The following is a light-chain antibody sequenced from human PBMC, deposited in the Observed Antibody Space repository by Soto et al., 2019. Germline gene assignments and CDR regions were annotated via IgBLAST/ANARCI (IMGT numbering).Light chain of an antibody. CDR1: SSDVGSYNL. J-gene: IGLJ1*01. CDR2: EGT. CDR3: CSYAGSSASYV. V-gene: IGLV2-23*01. Sequence: QSVLTQPASVSGSPGQSITISCTGTSSDVGSYNLVSWYQHHPGKAPKLMIYEGTKRPSGVSSRFSVSKSGNTAPLTISGLQAEDEADYYCCSYAGSSASYVFGTGTKVTVL.